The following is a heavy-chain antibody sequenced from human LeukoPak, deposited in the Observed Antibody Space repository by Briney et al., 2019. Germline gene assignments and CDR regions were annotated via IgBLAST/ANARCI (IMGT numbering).Heavy chain of an antibody. CDR3: AKSNGFGLVDI. J-gene: IGHJ3*02. D-gene: IGHD2-2*01. CDR1: GGSFSGYY. CDR2: INHSGST. Sequence: SETLSLTSAVYGGSFSGYYWRWIRQPPGTGLEGVGEINHSGSTNYNPSLKSRVTISVDTSKNQFSLKLSSVTAADTAVYYCAKSNGFGLVDIWGQGTMVTVSS. V-gene: IGHV4-34*01.